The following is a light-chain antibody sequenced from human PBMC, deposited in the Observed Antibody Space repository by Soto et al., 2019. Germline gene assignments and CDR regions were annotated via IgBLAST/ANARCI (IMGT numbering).Light chain of an antibody. J-gene: IGKJ2*01. Sequence: EIVLTQSPATLSSFPGDRVTLSCRASQAVNTRLAWYQHRPGQAPRLLIYLASNRAAGVPARFSGSGSGTDFTLTISDVYPEAFAVYYCQHSDSAPPYTFGQGTKLEIK. V-gene: IGKV3D-11*03. CDR2: LAS. CDR3: QHSDSAPPYT. CDR1: QAVNTR.